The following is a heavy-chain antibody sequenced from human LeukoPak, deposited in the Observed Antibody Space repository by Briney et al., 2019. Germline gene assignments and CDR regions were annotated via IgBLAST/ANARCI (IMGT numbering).Heavy chain of an antibody. V-gene: IGHV3-21*01. CDR3: ARAGPRGSSGWSHWYFDL. D-gene: IGHD6-19*01. CDR2: ISSSSSYI. J-gene: IGHJ2*01. CDR1: GFTFSSYS. Sequence: GGSLRLSCAASGFTFSSYSMNWVRQAPGKGLEWVSSISSSSSYIYYADSVKGRFTISRDNAKNSLYLQMNSLRAEDTAVYYCARAGPRGSSGWSHWYFDLWGRGTLVTVPS.